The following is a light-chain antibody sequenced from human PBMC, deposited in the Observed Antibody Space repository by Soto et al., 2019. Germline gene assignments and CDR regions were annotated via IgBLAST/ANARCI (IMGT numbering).Light chain of an antibody. CDR1: QSVSSN. Sequence: VMTQSPATLSVSLGERATLSCRASQSVSSNLAWYQQKPGQAPRLLIYDASTRVTGIPARFSGSGSGTEFTLTINSLQSEDFAIYYCQQYNNWPPYTFGQGTKLEIK. V-gene: IGKV3-15*01. CDR2: DAS. CDR3: QQYNNWPPYT. J-gene: IGKJ2*01.